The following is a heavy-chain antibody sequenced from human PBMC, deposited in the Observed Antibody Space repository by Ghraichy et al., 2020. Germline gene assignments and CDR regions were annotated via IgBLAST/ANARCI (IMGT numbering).Heavy chain of an antibody. V-gene: IGHV1-69*13. CDR2: IIPIFGTA. CDR3: ARGDLNHNWFDP. Sequence: SVKVSCKASGGTFSSYAISWVRQAPGQGLEWMGGIIPIFGTANYAQKFQGRVTITADESTSTAYMELSSLRSEDTAVYYCARGDLNHNWFDPWGQGTLVTVSS. J-gene: IGHJ5*02. CDR1: GGTFSSYA.